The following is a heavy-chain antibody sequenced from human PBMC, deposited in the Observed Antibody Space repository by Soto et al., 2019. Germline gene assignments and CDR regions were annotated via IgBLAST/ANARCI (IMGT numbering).Heavy chain of an antibody. D-gene: IGHD3-16*02. CDR3: AKDRPRLTQNLVDVY. CDR2: ISAYNENT. CDR1: GYTFADHG. V-gene: IGHV1-18*04. Sequence: QIQLVQSGDEVNKPGASVKVSCKTSGYTFADHGISWVRQAPGQGLEWVGWISAYNENTENAQKSQGRVTITTDTSTSTAYMEPRGLTSDDKAVYYCAKDRPRLTQNLVDVYWGQGTLVTVSS. J-gene: IGHJ4*02.